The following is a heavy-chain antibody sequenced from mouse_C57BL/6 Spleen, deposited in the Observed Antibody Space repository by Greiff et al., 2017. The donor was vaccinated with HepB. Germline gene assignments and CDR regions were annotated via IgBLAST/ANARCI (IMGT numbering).Heavy chain of an antibody. CDR3: ARGGLPLFDY. Sequence: VKLMESGAELVKPGASVKISCKASGYAFSSYWMNWVKQRPGKGLEWIGQIYPGDGDTNYNGKFKGKATLTADKSSSTAYMQLSSLTSEDSAVYFCARGGLPLFDYWGQGTTLTVSS. CDR1: GYAFSSYW. D-gene: IGHD5-5*01. J-gene: IGHJ2*01. CDR2: IYPGDGDT. V-gene: IGHV1-80*01.